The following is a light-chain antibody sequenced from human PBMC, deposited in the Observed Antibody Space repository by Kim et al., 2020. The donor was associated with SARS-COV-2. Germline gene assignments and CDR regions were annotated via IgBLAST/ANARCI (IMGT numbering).Light chain of an antibody. CDR3: QQYGSSFPLT. V-gene: IGKV3-20*01. CDR1: QSVRNNY. J-gene: IGKJ4*01. CDR2: GAS. Sequence: EIVLTQSPGTLSLSSGEAASLSCRASQSVRNNYLAWYQQKPGQAPRVLIYGASNRATGIPDRFSGSGSGTDFTLTISRLEPEDSAVYYCQQYGSSFPLTFGGGTKLEI.